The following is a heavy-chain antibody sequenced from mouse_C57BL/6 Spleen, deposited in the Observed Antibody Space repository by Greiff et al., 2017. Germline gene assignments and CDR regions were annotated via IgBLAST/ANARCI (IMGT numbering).Heavy chain of an antibody. Sequence: VQLQQPGAELVKPGASVKMSCKASGYTFTSYWITWVKQRPGQGLEWIGDIYPGSGSTNYNEKFKSKATLTVDTSSSTAYMQLSSLTSEDSAVYYCALYDGYPYYFDYWGQGTTLTVSS. D-gene: IGHD2-3*01. CDR2: IYPGSGST. CDR3: ALYDGYPYYFDY. V-gene: IGHV1-55*01. J-gene: IGHJ2*01. CDR1: GYTFTSYW.